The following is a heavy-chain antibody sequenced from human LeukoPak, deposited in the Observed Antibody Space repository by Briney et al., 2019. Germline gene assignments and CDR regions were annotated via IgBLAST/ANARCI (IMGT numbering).Heavy chain of an antibody. Sequence: GGSLRLSCAASGFTFSSYSMNWVRQAPGKGLEWVSSISSSSSYIYYADSVKGRFTISRDNAKNSLYLQMNSLRAEDTAVYYCARDFYEYSSGYLGEGPFDYWGRGTLVTVSS. CDR3: ARDFYEYSSGYLGEGPFDY. CDR2: ISSSSSYI. V-gene: IGHV3-21*01. J-gene: IGHJ4*02. CDR1: GFTFSSYS. D-gene: IGHD3-22*01.